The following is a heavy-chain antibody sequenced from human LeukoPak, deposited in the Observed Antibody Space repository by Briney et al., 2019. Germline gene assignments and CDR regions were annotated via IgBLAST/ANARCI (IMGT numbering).Heavy chain of an antibody. CDR2: IRVSVDKI. D-gene: IGHD5-18*01. Sequence: GGSLRLSCAASGFTFSTYAMKWVRQTPGKGLESVSGIRVSVDKIYYAEAVTGRFTISRDTPKNTTYLQTTSLRAEDTGIQQTPKIYTVRSMCPRYRHGADASGQ. CDR3: PKIYTVRSMCPRYRHGADA. CDR1: GFTFSTYA. V-gene: IGHV3-23*01. J-gene: IGHJ6*02.